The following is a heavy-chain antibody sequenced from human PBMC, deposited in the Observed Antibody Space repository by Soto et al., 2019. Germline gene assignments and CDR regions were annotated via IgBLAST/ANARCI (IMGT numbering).Heavy chain of an antibody. V-gene: IGHV3-30-3*01. Sequence: QVQLVESGGGVVQPGRSLRLSCADSGFTFSSYAMHWVRQAPGKGLEWVAVISYDGSNKYYADSVKGRFTISRDNSKNTLYLQMNSLRAEDTAVYYCARGGPIYSSSAEFDPWGQGTLVTVSS. D-gene: IGHD6-6*01. CDR2: ISYDGSNK. CDR3: ARGGPIYSSSAEFDP. CDR1: GFTFSSYA. J-gene: IGHJ5*02.